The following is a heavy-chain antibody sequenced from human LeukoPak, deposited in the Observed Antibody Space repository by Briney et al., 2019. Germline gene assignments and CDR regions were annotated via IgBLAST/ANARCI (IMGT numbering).Heavy chain of an antibody. CDR3: AREYLVAVAGDAFDI. D-gene: IGHD6-19*01. V-gene: IGHV1-2*02. J-gene: IGHJ3*02. CDR2: INPNSGGT. Sequence: ASVKVSCEASGYTFTGYYMHWVRQAPGQGLEWVGWINPNSGGTNYAQKFQGRVTMTRDTSISTAYMELSRLRSDDTAVYYCAREYLVAVAGDAFDIWGQGTMVTVSS. CDR1: GYTFTGYY.